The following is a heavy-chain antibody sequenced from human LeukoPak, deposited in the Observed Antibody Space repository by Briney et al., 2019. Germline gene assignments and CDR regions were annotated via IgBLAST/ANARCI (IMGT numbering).Heavy chain of an antibody. CDR3: AELGITMIGGV. Sequence: GGSLRLSCAASGFTFSSYSMNWVRQAPGKGLEWVSYISSSSSTIYYADSVKGRFTISRDNTKNSLYLQMNSLRAEDTAVYYCAELGITMIGGVWGKGTTVTISS. D-gene: IGHD3-10*02. J-gene: IGHJ6*04. CDR2: ISSSSSTI. V-gene: IGHV3-48*04. CDR1: GFTFSSYS.